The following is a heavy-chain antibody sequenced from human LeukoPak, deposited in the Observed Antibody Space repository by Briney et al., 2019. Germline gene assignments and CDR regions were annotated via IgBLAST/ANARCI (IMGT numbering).Heavy chain of an antibody. CDR2: IDISGGAT. V-gene: IGHV3-23*05. CDR3: ANEIRPNDY. CDR1: GFPFSIHA. J-gene: IGHJ4*02. D-gene: IGHD3-16*01. Sequence: PGGSLRLSCVASGFPFSIHATCWVRQAPREVLEWVSSIDISGGATWYADSVMGRFTISRDNSKNTLYLQMTSLRVEDTALDCANEIRPNDYWGQGTLVSVSS.